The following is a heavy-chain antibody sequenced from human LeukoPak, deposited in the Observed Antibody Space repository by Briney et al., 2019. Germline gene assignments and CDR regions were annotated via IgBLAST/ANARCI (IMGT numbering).Heavy chain of an antibody. Sequence: ASVKVSCKASGGTFSSYAISWVRQAPGQGLEWMGRIIPILGIANYAQKFQGRVTITADKSTSTAYMELSSLRSEDTAVYYCASDTYYYDSSGYYILSYWGQGTLVTVSS. CDR2: IIPILGIA. CDR1: GGTFSSYA. J-gene: IGHJ4*02. CDR3: ASDTYYYDSSGYYILSY. V-gene: IGHV1-69*04. D-gene: IGHD3-22*01.